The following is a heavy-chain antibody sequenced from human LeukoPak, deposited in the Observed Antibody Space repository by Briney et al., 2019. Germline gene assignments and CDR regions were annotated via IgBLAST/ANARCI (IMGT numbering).Heavy chain of an antibody. D-gene: IGHD3-10*01. CDR3: AKDITMVRGVIAPFGY. V-gene: IGHV3-43*02. CDR2: ISGDGGST. CDR1: GFTFHDYA. J-gene: IGHJ4*02. Sequence: GGSLRLSCAASGFTFHDYAMHWVRQAPGKGLEWVSLISGDGGSTYYADSVKGRFTISRDNSKNSLNLQMNSLRTEDTALYYCAKDITMVRGVIAPFGYWGQGTLVTVSS.